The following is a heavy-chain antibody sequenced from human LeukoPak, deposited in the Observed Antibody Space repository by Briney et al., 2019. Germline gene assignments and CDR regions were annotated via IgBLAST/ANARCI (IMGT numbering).Heavy chain of an antibody. Sequence: GGSLRLSCAASGFTFSNYAMTWVRQAPGKGLEWVSAISGSGTSTYYADSVKGRFTISRDNSKSTLYLQMNSLRAEDTALYYCVKDTGLIRGVPDYWGQGTLVTVSS. CDR2: ISGSGTST. CDR3: VKDTGLIRGVPDY. CDR1: GFTFSNYA. D-gene: IGHD3-10*01. V-gene: IGHV3-23*01. J-gene: IGHJ4*02.